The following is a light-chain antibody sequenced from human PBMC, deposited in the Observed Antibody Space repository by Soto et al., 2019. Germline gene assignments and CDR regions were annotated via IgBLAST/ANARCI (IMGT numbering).Light chain of an antibody. CDR1: QSVSDW. J-gene: IGKJ4*01. CDR2: DTS. V-gene: IGKV1-5*01. Sequence: DIQMTQSPSTLSASVVDRVTITFRASQSVSDWLAWYQQKPGNPPKLLIYDTSRLESAVPSRFSGSGSGTDFTLTISSLQPEDFATYYCQQANSFPLTFGGGTKVDIK. CDR3: QQANSFPLT.